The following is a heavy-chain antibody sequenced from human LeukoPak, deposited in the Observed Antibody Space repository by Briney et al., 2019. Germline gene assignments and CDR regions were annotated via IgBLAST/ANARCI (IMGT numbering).Heavy chain of an antibody. V-gene: IGHV1-69*04. CDR2: IIPILNTV. Sequence: GASVKVSCKASGGTLTSHGISWVRQAPGQGLEWMGRIIPILNTVNYAQKFQGRLTITVETSTSTAYMDLSSLRSEDTAVYYCATDRAEQQGVQLYYYFGMDVWGQGTTVTVSS. J-gene: IGHJ6*02. D-gene: IGHD6-13*01. CDR1: GGTLTSHG. CDR3: ATDRAEQQGVQLYYYFGMDV.